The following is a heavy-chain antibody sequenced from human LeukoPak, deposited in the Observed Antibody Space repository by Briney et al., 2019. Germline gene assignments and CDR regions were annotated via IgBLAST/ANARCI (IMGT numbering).Heavy chain of an antibody. CDR2: INPDSGDT. D-gene: IGHD3-10*01. CDR3: ARVGGSGRRYMDV. Sequence: ASVKVSCKASGYIFTAYYLHWVRQAPGQGLESMGWINPDSGDTKFAQKFQGRVSMTRDTSISTAYMELSGLRSDDTAVYYCARVGGSGRRYMDVWGKGTTVTVSS. V-gene: IGHV1-2*02. CDR1: GYIFTAYY. J-gene: IGHJ6*03.